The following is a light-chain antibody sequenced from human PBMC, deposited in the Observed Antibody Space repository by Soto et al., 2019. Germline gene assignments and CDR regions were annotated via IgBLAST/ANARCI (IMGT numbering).Light chain of an antibody. J-gene: IGLJ3*02. CDR1: SSDVGGYKY. Sequence: QSALTQPASVSGSPGQSITISCTGTSSDVGGYKYVSWYQQHPGKAPKLMIYEVSNRPSGVSNRFSGSKSDNTASLTISGLQAEDEADYYCSSYTSSNTLLFGGGTKVTVL. CDR2: EVS. CDR3: SSYTSSNTLL. V-gene: IGLV2-14*01.